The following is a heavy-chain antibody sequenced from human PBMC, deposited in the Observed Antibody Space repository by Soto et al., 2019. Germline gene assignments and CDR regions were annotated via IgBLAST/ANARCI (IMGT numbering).Heavy chain of an antibody. Sequence: QVQLVESGGGVVQPGRSLRLSCAASGFTFSSYGMHWVRQAPGKGLEWVAVISYDGSNKYYADSVKGRFTISRDNSKNTLYLQMNSLRAEDTAVYYCAKLSSSEGFDYWGQGTLVTVSS. D-gene: IGHD6-6*01. J-gene: IGHJ4*02. CDR2: ISYDGSNK. V-gene: IGHV3-30*18. CDR1: GFTFSSYG. CDR3: AKLSSSEGFDY.